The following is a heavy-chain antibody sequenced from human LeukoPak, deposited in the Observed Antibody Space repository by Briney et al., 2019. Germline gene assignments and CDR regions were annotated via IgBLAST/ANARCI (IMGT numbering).Heavy chain of an antibody. V-gene: IGHV3-21*04. CDR1: GFTFSSYS. J-gene: IGHJ6*03. D-gene: IGHD1-26*01. CDR3: AKDSKIVGPTFRSYHYMDV. CDR2: ISSSSRSI. Sequence: GGSLRLSCAASGFTFSSYSMNWVRQAPGKGLEWVSSISSSSRSINYADSVKGRFTISRDNSKKTLYLQMNSLRAEDTAVYYCAKDSKIVGPTFRSYHYMDVWGKGTTVTVSS.